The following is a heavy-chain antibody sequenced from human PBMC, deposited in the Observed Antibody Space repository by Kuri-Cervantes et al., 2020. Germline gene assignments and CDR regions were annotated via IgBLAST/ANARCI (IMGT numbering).Heavy chain of an antibody. Sequence: LSLTCAASGFTFSSYDMHWVRQAPGKGLEWVSGISWNSGSIGYADSVKGRFTISRDNAKNSLYLQMNSPRAEDTALYYCAKDMGGMVRGVTFDYWGQGTLVTVSS. J-gene: IGHJ4*02. CDR3: AKDMGGMVRGVTFDY. V-gene: IGHV3-9*01. D-gene: IGHD3-10*01. CDR1: GFTFSSYD. CDR2: ISWNSGSI.